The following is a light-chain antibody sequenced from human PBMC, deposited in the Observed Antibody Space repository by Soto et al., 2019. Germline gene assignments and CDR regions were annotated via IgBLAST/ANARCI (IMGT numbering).Light chain of an antibody. V-gene: IGKV1-6*01. CDR2: GAS. CDR1: QGISNE. Sequence: IQMTQSPSSLSASVGDRVTITCRASQGISNELGWYQQRRGKAPKVLIYGASNLQSGVPSGFSGSASGTDFTLAVSSLQPEDFATYYCLQDYTYPWTFGQGTKVEMK. CDR3: LQDYTYPWT. J-gene: IGKJ1*01.